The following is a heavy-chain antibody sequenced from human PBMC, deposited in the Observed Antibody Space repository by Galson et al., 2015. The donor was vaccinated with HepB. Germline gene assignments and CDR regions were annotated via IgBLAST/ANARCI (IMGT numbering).Heavy chain of an antibody. V-gene: IGHV3-11*06. CDR1: GFTFSDYY. D-gene: IGHD4-23*01. CDR3: ARSGPMGDYGGNPDFDL. Sequence: SLRLSCAASGFTFSDYYMSWIRQAPGKGLEWLSYISGRSTFTNYVDSVKGRFTISRDNAKNSLYLQMNSLRAEDTAVYYCARSGPMGDYGGNPDFDLWGRGTLVTVSS. J-gene: IGHJ2*01. CDR2: ISGRSTFT.